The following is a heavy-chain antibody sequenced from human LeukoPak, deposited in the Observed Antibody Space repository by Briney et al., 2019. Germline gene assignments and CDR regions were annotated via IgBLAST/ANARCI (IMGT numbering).Heavy chain of an antibody. D-gene: IGHD3-22*01. CDR3: ARDLGTYYDSSGPLDAFDI. J-gene: IGHJ3*02. CDR1: GFTFTTYG. CDR2: ISGSGSNT. V-gene: IGHV3-23*01. Sequence: GGSLRLSCAASGFTFTTYGMIWVRQAPGKGLEWVLGISGSGSNTYYADSVKGRLTSSRDSSKNTLYLQMNSLRAEDTAVYYCARDLGTYYDSSGPLDAFDIWGQGTMVTVSS.